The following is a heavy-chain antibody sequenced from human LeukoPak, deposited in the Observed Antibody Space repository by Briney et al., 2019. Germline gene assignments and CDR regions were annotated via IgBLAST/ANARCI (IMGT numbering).Heavy chain of an antibody. CDR2: INPSGGST. V-gene: IGHV1-46*01. CDR1: GYTFTSYY. J-gene: IGHJ5*02. D-gene: IGHD3-3*01. CDR3: ARDLDTIFERRSPNWFDP. Sequence: ASVKVSCKASGYTFTSYYMHWVRQAPGQGLEWMGIINPSGGSTSYAQKFQGRVTMTTDTSTSTAYMELRSLRSDDTAVYYCARDLDTIFERRSPNWFDPWGQGTLVTVSS.